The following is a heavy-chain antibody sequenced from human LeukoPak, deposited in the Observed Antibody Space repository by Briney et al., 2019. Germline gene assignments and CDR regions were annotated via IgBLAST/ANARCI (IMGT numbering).Heavy chain of an antibody. Sequence: GGSLRLSCAASGFTFDDYGMSWVRQAPGKGLEWVSGINWNGGSTGYADSVKGRFTISRDNAKNSLYLQMNSLRAEDTALYYCARVRYYYGSGSFYYFDYWGQGTLVTVSS. CDR2: INWNGGST. CDR1: GFTFDDYG. V-gene: IGHV3-20*04. CDR3: ARVRYYYGSGSFYYFDY. J-gene: IGHJ4*02. D-gene: IGHD3-10*01.